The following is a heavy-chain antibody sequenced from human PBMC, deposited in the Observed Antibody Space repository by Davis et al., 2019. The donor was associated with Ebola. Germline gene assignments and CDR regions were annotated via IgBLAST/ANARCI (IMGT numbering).Heavy chain of an antibody. J-gene: IGHJ6*02. V-gene: IGHV5-51*01. Sequence: GESLKISCKGSGYTFTNYWIAWVRQMPGKGLEWMGIIYAGDSDTRYSPSLEGQVTISVDRSITTAYLQWSSLKASDTAMYYCARPRLLWFGDYYYYYGMDVWGQGTTVTVSS. CDR3: ARPRLLWFGDYYYYYGMDV. CDR2: IYAGDSDT. D-gene: IGHD3-10*01. CDR1: GYTFTNYW.